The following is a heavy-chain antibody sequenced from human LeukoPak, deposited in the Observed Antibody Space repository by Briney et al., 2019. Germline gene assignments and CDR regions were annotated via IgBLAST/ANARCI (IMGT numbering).Heavy chain of an antibody. CDR1: GFTFSNYA. V-gene: IGHV3-74*01. CDR3: ARGIVGATDDAFDI. D-gene: IGHD1-26*01. J-gene: IGHJ3*02. Sequence: GGSLRLSCAASGFTFSNYAMNWVRQAPGKGLVWVSRINTDGSSTSYADSVKGRFTISRDNAKNTLYLQMNSLRAEDTAVYYCARGIVGATDDAFDIWGQGTMVTVSS. CDR2: INTDGSST.